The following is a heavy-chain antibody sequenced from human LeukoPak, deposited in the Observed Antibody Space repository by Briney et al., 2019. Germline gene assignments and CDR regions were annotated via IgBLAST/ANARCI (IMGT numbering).Heavy chain of an antibody. CDR1: GYTFTSHV. CDR2: ISSYNGNT. CDR3: ARWSGSGDDSNYFDY. D-gene: IGHD5-12*01. V-gene: IGHV1-18*01. Sequence: ASVKVSCKASGYTFTSHVINWVRQAPGQGLEWMGWISSYNGNTYYAQNFQGRVTLTTDTSTSTAYMELRSLTSDDTAVYFCARWSGSGDDSNYFDYLGQGTLVTVSS. J-gene: IGHJ4*02.